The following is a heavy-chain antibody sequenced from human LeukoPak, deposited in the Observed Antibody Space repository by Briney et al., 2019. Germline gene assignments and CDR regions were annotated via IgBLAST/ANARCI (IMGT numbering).Heavy chain of an antibody. V-gene: IGHV3-30*03. Sequence: PGGSLRLSCAASGFTFSSYSMNWVRQAPGKGLEWVAVISYDGSNKYYADSVKGRFTISRDNSKNTLYLQMNSLRAEDTAVYYCARNYYYMDVWGKGTTVTVSS. CDR3: ARNYYYMDV. CDR2: ISYDGSNK. J-gene: IGHJ6*03. CDR1: GFTFSSYS.